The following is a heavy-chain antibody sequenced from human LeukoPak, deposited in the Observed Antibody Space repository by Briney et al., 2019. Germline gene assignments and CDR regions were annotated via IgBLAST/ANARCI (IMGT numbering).Heavy chain of an antibody. Sequence: GGSLRLSCAASGFTFRSYGMHWVRQAPGKGLEWVAVIVYDGSYKYYADSVKGRFTISRDNSKNTLYLQMNSLRAEDTAVYYCVLGGSSGWNYFDYWGQGTLVTVSS. CDR1: GFTFRSYG. CDR3: VLGGSSGWNYFDY. D-gene: IGHD6-19*01. CDR2: IVYDGSYK. J-gene: IGHJ4*02. V-gene: IGHV3-30*03.